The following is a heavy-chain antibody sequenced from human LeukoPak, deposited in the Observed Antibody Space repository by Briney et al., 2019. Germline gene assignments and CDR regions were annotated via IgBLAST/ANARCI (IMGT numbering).Heavy chain of an antibody. CDR3: ARGEWEVNY. CDR2: ISYSGST. D-gene: IGHD1-26*01. J-gene: IGHJ4*02. Sequence: SETLSLTCTVSGGSISSYYWSWIRQPPGKGLEWIGYISYSGSTNYNPSLKSRVTISVDTSKNQFSLNLSSVTAADTAVYYCARGEWEVNYWGQGTLVTVSS. V-gene: IGHV4-59*01. CDR1: GGSISSYY.